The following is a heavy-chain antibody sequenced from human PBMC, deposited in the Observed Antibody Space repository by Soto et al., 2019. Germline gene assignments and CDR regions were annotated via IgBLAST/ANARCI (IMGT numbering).Heavy chain of an antibody. V-gene: IGHV3-23*01. CDR1: GFAFSSYA. J-gene: IGHJ6*02. CDR3: AKPPESSSTFYYYGLDV. D-gene: IGHD2-2*01. CDR2: LSGSGATT. Sequence: VQLLESGGGLVQPGGSLRLSCAASGFAFSSYAMTWVRQAPGKGLEWVSALSGSGATTYYADSVKGRFTISRDNSKNTLSLEMKSLRAEDTAVYYCAKPPESSSTFYYYGLDVWGQGTTVTVSS.